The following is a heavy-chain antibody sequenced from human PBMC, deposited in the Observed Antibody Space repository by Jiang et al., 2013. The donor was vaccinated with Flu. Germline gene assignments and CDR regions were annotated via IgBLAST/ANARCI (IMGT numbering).Heavy chain of an antibody. CDR3: AKILVITGTVGTAHFDY. CDR1: GFTFSSYA. V-gene: IGHV3-23*01. J-gene: IGHJ4*02. CDR2: ISGSGGST. D-gene: IGHD1-20*01. Sequence: AASGFTFSSYAMSWVRQAPGKGLEWVSAISGSGGSTYYADSVKGRFTISRDNSKNTLYLQMNSLRAEDTAVYYCAKILVITGTVGTAHFDYWGQGTLVTVSS.